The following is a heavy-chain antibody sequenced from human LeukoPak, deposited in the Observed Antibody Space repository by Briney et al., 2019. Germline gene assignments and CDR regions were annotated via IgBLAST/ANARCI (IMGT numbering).Heavy chain of an antibody. CDR2: ISGSSSYT. J-gene: IGHJ3*02. Sequence: GGSLRLSCAASGFIFSDYYMSWIRQAPGKGLEWVSYISGSSSYTNYADSVKGRFTISRDNTKNSLYLQMNSLRAEDTATYDCARVDTMIRGVFIEPAFNIWGQGTMVTVSS. CDR1: GFIFSDYY. V-gene: IGHV3-11*05. D-gene: IGHD3-10*01. CDR3: ARVDTMIRGVFIEPAFNI.